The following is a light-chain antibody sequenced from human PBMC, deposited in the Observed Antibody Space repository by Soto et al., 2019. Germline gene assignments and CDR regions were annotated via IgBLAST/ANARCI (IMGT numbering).Light chain of an antibody. CDR3: SSYTSSSTLDV. V-gene: IGLV2-14*01. Sequence: QSALTQPASVSGSPGQSITISCTGTSSDVGDNNYVSWYQQHPGKAPKLMIYDVTHRPSGISNRFSGSKSGNTASLTISGLQADDEDDYYCSSYTSSSTLDVFGTGTKVTVL. CDR1: SSDVGDNNY. J-gene: IGLJ1*01. CDR2: DVT.